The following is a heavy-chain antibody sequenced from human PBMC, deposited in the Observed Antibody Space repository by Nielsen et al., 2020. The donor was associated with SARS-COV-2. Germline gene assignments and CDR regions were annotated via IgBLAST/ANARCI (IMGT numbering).Heavy chain of an antibody. V-gene: IGHV3-30*03. J-gene: IGHJ6*03. D-gene: IGHD5-18*01. CDR1: GFSFNNHG. CDR2: ISYEGSKQ. Sequence: GESLKISCAASGFSFNNHGMHWVRQAPGKGLEWVAYISYEGSKQYYADSVKGRFTISRDFSKSTLYLQMNSLRAEDTAVYYCARRDTTKVRDYYYSYMDVWGKGTTVTVSS. CDR3: ARRDTTKVRDYYYSYMDV.